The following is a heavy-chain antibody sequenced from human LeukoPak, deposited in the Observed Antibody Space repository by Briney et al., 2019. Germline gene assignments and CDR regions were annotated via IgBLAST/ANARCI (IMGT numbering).Heavy chain of an antibody. CDR1: GFTFSSYA. Sequence: PGGSLRLSCAASGFTFSSYAMSWVHQAPGKGLEWVSAISGSGGSTYYADSVKGRFTISRDNSKNTLYLQMNSLRAEDTAVYYCAKVFSYCSSTSCRNWFDPWGQGTLVTVSS. D-gene: IGHD2-2*01. CDR3: AKVFSYCSSTSCRNWFDP. CDR2: ISGSGGST. V-gene: IGHV3-23*01. J-gene: IGHJ5*02.